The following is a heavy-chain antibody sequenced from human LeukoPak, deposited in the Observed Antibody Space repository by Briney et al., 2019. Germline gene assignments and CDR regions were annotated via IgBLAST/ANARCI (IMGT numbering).Heavy chain of an antibody. CDR2: IYHSGST. CDR1: GGSISSGGYY. V-gene: IGHV4-30-2*01. D-gene: IGHD3-22*01. Sequence: SETLSLTCTVSGGSISSGGYYWSWIRQPPGKGLEWIGYIYHSGSTYYNPSLKSRVTISVDRSKNQFSLKLSSVTAADTAVYYCARGVVDNSGYYHYFYGMDVWGQGTTVTVSS. CDR3: ARGVVDNSGYYHYFYGMDV. J-gene: IGHJ6*02.